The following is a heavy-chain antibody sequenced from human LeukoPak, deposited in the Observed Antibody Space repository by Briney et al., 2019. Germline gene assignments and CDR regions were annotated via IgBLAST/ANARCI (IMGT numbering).Heavy chain of an antibody. CDR3: ARQTPNYNDSSGYLNWFDP. J-gene: IGHJ5*02. D-gene: IGHD3-22*01. V-gene: IGHV4-39*01. CDR2: INHSGST. CDR1: GASISSSSYY. Sequence: SETLSLTCSVSGASISSSSYYWSWIRQPPGKGLEWIGEINHSGSTNYNPSLKSRVTISVDTSKNQFSLKLSSVTAADTAVYYCARQTPNYNDSSGYLNWFDPWGQGTLVTVSS.